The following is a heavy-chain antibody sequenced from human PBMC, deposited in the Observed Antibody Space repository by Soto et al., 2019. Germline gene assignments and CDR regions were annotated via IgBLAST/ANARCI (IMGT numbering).Heavy chain of an antibody. D-gene: IGHD3-16*02. CDR3: AKDRMITFGGVIDQATFDY. J-gene: IGHJ4*02. CDR1: GFTFSNYA. V-gene: IGHV3-23*01. Sequence: EVQLLESGGGLIQPGGSLRLSCAASGFTFSNYAINWVRQTPGKGLKWVSAISGSGGSTYYADSVKGRFTISRDNSKNTLYLQMNSLRAEDTAVYYCAKDRMITFGGVIDQATFDYWGQGTLVRVSS. CDR2: ISGSGGST.